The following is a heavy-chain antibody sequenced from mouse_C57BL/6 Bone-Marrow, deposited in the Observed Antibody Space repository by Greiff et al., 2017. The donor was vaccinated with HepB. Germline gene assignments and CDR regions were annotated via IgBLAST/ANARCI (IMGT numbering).Heavy chain of an antibody. CDR1: GFNIKDYY. J-gene: IGHJ4*01. D-gene: IGHD1-1*01. V-gene: IGHV14-2*01. Sequence: EVMLVESGAELVKPGASVKLSCTASGFNIKDYYMHWVKQRTEQGLEWIGRIDPEDGETKYAPKFQGKATITADTSSNTAYLQLSSLTSEDTAVYYCAHYYGSSYAMDYWGQGTSVTVSS. CDR2: IDPEDGET. CDR3: AHYYGSSYAMDY.